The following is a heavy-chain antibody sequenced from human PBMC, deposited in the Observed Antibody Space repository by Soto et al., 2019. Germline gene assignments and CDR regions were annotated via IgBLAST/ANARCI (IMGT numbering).Heavy chain of an antibody. J-gene: IGHJ6*02. CDR2: IDPSDSYT. D-gene: IGHD5-18*01. Sequence: GESLKISCKGSGYSFTSYWISWVRQMPGKGLEWMGRIDPSDSYTNYSPSFQGHVTISADKSISTAYLQWSSLKASDTAMYYCARDGYSYGYGGPNGMDVWGQGTTVTVSS. V-gene: IGHV5-10-1*01. CDR3: ARDGYSYGYGGPNGMDV. CDR1: GYSFTSYW.